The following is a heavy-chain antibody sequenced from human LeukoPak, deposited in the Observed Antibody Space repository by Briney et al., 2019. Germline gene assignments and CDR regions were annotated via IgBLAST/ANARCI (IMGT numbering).Heavy chain of an antibody. CDR3: ARHSDDYGDYTPSY. J-gene: IGHJ4*02. D-gene: IGHD4-17*01. CDR1: GYTLTEIS. V-gene: IGHV1-24*01. Sequence: ASVKVSCKVSGYTLTEISMHWVRQAPGKGLEWMGGFDPEEGETIYAQKFQGRVTMTTDTSTSTAYMELRSLRSDDTAVYYCARHSDDYGDYTPSYWGQGTLVTVSS. CDR2: FDPEEGET.